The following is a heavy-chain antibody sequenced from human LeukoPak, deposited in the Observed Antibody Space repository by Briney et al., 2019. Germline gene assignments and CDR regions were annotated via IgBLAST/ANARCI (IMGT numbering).Heavy chain of an antibody. J-gene: IGHJ4*02. CDR2: IRQDGSAK. CDR3: ARGFLDS. D-gene: IGHD3-3*01. CDR1: GFTFSNYW. Sequence: PGGSLRLSCAASGFTFSNYWMSWVRQISGRGLEWVANIRQDGSAKYYVDSVKGRFTISRDNAKVSLYLQMNSLRAEDTAVYYCARGFLDSWGQGTLVTVSS. V-gene: IGHV3-7*03.